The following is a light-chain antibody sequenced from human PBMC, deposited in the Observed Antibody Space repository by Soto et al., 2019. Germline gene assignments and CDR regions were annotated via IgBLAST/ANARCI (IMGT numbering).Light chain of an antibody. CDR3: SSYTSRRTPV. CDR1: SRDVGGYNY. CDR2: EVS. Sequence: QSALTQPASVSGSPGQSITISRTGTSRDVGGYNYVSWYQQHPGKAPKRMIYEVSDRPSGVSNRFSGSKSGNTASLTISGLQAEDEADYYGSSYTSRRTPVFGGGTKLTVL. V-gene: IGLV2-14*01. J-gene: IGLJ2*01.